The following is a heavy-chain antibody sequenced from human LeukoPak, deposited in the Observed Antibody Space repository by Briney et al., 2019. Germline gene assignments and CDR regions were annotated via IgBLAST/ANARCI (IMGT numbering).Heavy chain of an antibody. CDR2: IKQDGSEK. CDR3: ARRGYFDY. J-gene: IGHJ4*02. D-gene: IGHD3-10*01. V-gene: IGHV3-7*01. CDR1: GFTFTNYG. Sequence: GGSLRLSCAASGFTFTNYGMHWVRQAPGKGLEWVANIKQDGSEKYYVDSVKGRFTISRDNAKNSLYLQMNSLRAEDTAVYYCARRGYFDYWGQGTLVTVSS.